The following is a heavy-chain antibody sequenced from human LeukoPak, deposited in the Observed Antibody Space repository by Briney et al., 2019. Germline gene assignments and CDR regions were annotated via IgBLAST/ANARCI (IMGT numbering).Heavy chain of an antibody. J-gene: IGHJ4*02. V-gene: IGHV4-38-2*02. D-gene: IGHD2-21*02. CDR1: GFSISNGYY. Sequence: SETLSLTCTVSGFSISNGYYWGWVRQAPEKGLEWLGIIYHSGTTYYNPSFKSRVTISVDRSKNQFSLKLPPLTATDTAVYYCARDGRLMQNYYFDYWGPGTLVAVSS. CDR2: IYHSGTT. CDR3: ARDGRLMQNYYFDY.